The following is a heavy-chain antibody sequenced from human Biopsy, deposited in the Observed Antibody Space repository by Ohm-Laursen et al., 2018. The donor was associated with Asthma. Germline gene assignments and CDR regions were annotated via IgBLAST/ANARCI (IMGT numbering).Heavy chain of an antibody. J-gene: IGHJ6*02. CDR2: ISSSSSYI. CDR1: GFTFSSYA. CDR3: ARVDTIFGVVIPIYYYYGMDV. Sequence: SLRLSCAASGFTFSSYAMGWVRQAPGKGLEWVSSISSSSSYIYYADSVKGRFTISRDNAKNSLYLQMNSLRAEDTAVYYCARVDTIFGVVIPIYYYYGMDVWGQGTTVTVSS. V-gene: IGHV3-21*01. D-gene: IGHD3-3*01.